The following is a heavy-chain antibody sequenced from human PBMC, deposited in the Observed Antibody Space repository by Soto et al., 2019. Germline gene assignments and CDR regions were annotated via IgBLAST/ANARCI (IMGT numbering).Heavy chain of an antibody. CDR3: ARGEVAAAGTNFDY. Sequence: SETLSLTCTVSGGSISSGGYYWSWIRQPPGKGLEWIGEINHSGSTNYNPSLKSRVTISVDTSKNQFSLKLSSVTAADTAVYYCARGEVAAAGTNFDYWGQGTLVTVSS. J-gene: IGHJ4*02. V-gene: IGHV4-39*07. CDR1: GGSISSGGYY. D-gene: IGHD6-13*01. CDR2: INHSGST.